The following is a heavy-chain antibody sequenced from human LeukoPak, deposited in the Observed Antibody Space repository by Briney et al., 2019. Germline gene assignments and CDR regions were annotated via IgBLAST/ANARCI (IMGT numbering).Heavy chain of an antibody. CDR2: ISWNVGSL. V-gene: IGHV3-9*01. Sequence: QPGGSLRLSCAGTGFTFDHYAMHWVQQAPGKGLEWVSGISWNVGSLGYADSVKGRFTISRDNAKNSVYLQMNSLRPEDTALYFCARGGAILTGFQLWGQGTLVTVSS. D-gene: IGHD3-9*01. CDR1: GFTFDHYA. CDR3: ARGGAILTGFQL. J-gene: IGHJ1*01.